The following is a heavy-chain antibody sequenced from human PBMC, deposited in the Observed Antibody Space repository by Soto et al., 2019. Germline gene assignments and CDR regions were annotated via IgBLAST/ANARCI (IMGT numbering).Heavy chain of an antibody. CDR1: GWSFSGYY. D-gene: IGHD6-6*01. Sequence: SETVTLTCGVYGWSFSGYYLSGIRQPPGKGLEWIGEINPSGSTHYNPSLKSRVTISVATSKNQFSLKLSSVPAADTAVYYCFFRQLGYYYYGMDVWGRGTKVTVSS. V-gene: IGHV4-34*01. CDR3: FFRQLGYYYYGMDV. J-gene: IGHJ6*02. CDR2: INPSGST.